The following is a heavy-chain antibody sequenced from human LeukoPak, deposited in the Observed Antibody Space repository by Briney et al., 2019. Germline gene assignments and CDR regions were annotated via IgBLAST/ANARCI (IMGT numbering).Heavy chain of an antibody. CDR3: ARQQTSAATGGFDF. D-gene: IGHD6-25*01. V-gene: IGHV3-11*06. Sequence: GGSLRLSCAASGFTFNDYYMTWLRQAPGKGLEWVSYISSPGSYTIFADSVKGRFTISRDNAKNSLYLQISNLRAEDTALYYCARQQTSAATGGFDFWGQGTLVTVSS. CDR2: ISSPGSYT. CDR1: GFTFNDYY. J-gene: IGHJ4*02.